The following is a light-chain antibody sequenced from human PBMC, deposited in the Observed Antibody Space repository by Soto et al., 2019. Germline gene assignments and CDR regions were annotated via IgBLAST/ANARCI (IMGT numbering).Light chain of an antibody. J-gene: IGLJ2*01. CDR1: SSDVGRYNY. CDR2: EVS. CDR3: SSYGSSTTLVV. V-gene: IGLV2-14*01. Sequence: QSALTQPASVSGSPGQSITISCTGTSSDVGRYNYVSWYQQNPGKAPKLVIYEVSNRPSGVSNRFSGSKSGNTASLTISGLQAEDEADYYCSSYGSSTTLVVFGGGTKLTVL.